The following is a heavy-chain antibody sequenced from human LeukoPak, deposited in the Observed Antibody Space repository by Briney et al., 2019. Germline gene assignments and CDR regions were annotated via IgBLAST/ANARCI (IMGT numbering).Heavy chain of an antibody. CDR3: AKVYFDILTGYYRGPNFDY. V-gene: IGHV3-30*04. CDR1: GFTFSSYA. D-gene: IGHD3-9*01. Sequence: GGSLRLSCSASGFTFSSYAMHWVRQAPGKGLEWVAVISYDGSIKYYADSVKGRFTISRDNSKNTLYLQMDTLRAEDSAVYYCAKVYFDILTGYYRGPNFDYWGQGTLVTVSS. J-gene: IGHJ4*02. CDR2: ISYDGSIK.